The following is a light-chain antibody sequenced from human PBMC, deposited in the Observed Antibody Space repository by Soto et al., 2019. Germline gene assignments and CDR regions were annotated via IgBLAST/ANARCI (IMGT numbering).Light chain of an antibody. Sequence: EIVLTQSPGTLSLSPGERATLSCRASQSVSSSYLAWYQQKPGQAPRLLIYGASSRSTAIPDRFSGSGSGKDFTLTISRLEPEDFAVYYCQQYGSSPRTFGPGTKVDIK. V-gene: IGKV3-20*01. CDR3: QQYGSSPRT. CDR2: GAS. J-gene: IGKJ3*01. CDR1: QSVSSSY.